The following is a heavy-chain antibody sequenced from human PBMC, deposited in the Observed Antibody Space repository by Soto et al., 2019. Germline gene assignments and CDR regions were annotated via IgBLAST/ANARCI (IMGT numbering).Heavy chain of an antibody. Sequence: QVQLVESGGGVVQPGRSLRLSCAASGFTFSSYAMHWVRQAPGKGLEWVAVISYDGSNKYYADSVKGRFTISRDNSKNTLYLQMNSLRAEDTAVYYCARDWGLPDYGMDVWGQGTTVTVSS. CDR3: ARDWGLPDYGMDV. J-gene: IGHJ6*02. V-gene: IGHV3-30-3*01. D-gene: IGHD3-16*01. CDR1: GFTFSSYA. CDR2: ISYDGSNK.